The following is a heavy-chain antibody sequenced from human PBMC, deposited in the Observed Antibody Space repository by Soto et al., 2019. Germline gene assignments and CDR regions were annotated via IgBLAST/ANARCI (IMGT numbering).Heavy chain of an antibody. V-gene: IGHV3-23*01. Sequence: GGSLRLSCAASGFTFSSYAMKWVLQAPGKGLEWVSLIGESGTPTYYADSVKGRFTISRDNSGNTLFLEMYSLRAEDTAVYYCARYIPGVRYYGMDVWGQGTTVTVSS. J-gene: IGHJ6*02. CDR1: GFTFSSYA. CDR2: IGESGTPT. CDR3: ARYIPGVRYYGMDV. D-gene: IGHD2-2*01.